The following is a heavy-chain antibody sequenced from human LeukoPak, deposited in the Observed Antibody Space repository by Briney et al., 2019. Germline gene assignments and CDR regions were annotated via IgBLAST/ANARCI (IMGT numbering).Heavy chain of an antibody. D-gene: IGHD3/OR15-3a*01. Sequence: GRSLRLSCAASGFTFSSYAMHWGRQALDKGLGRGAVISYEGRNKYYADSVKSRFSLSRDTSKNTLYLQMNRLRAEDTAVYYCARDRGLDYGMDVWGQGTTVTVSS. CDR2: ISYEGRNK. CDR3: ARDRGLDYGMDV. V-gene: IGHV3-30*04. J-gene: IGHJ6*02. CDR1: GFTFSSYA.